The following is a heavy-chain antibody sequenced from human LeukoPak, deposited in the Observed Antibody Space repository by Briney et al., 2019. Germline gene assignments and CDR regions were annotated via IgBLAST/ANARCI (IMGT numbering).Heavy chain of an antibody. Sequence: GGSLRLSCAASGFTFSSYGMHWVRQAPGKGLEWVAVIWYDGSNKYYTDSVKGRFTISRDNSKNTLYLQMNSLRAEDTAAYYCARGGDWLQLTPHYWGQGTLVTVSS. CDR2: IWYDGSNK. D-gene: IGHD5-24*01. J-gene: IGHJ4*02. V-gene: IGHV3-33*01. CDR1: GFTFSSYG. CDR3: ARGGDWLQLTPHY.